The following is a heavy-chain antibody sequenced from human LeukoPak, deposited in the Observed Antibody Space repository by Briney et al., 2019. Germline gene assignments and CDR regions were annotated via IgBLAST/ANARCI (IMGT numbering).Heavy chain of an antibody. D-gene: IGHD2-2*01. CDR3: EGIVVVPAAQAGYYYYGKDV. Sequence: ASVKVSCKVSGYTLTELSMHWVRQAPGKGLEWMGGFDPEDGETIYAQKFQGRVTMTEDTSTDTAYMELSSLRSEDTAVYYCEGIVVVPAAQAGYYYYGKDVWGQGTTVTVSS. J-gene: IGHJ6*02. CDR2: FDPEDGET. V-gene: IGHV1-24*01. CDR1: GYTLTELS.